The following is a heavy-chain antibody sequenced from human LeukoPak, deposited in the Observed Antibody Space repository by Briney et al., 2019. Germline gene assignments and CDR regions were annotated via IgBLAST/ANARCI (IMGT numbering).Heavy chain of an antibody. CDR2: IYYSGNT. J-gene: IGHJ4*02. V-gene: IGHV4-39*01. Sequence: SETLSLTCAVSGGSISGSSYFWGWIRQPPGKGLEWIGSIYYSGNTYYNPSLKSRVTISVDTSKNQFSLNLNSVTAADTAVYYCARGQGDRYSNYFDYWGQGTLVTVSS. CDR1: GGSISGSSYF. CDR3: ARGQGDRYSNYFDY. D-gene: IGHD2-21*02.